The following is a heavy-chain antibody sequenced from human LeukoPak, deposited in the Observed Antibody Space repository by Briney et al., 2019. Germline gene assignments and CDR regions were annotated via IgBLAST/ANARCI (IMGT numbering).Heavy chain of an antibody. CDR3: ARVLGAGYGATNLAY. CDR1: GFPFSSXX. V-gene: IGHV3-30-3*01. CDR2: XSYDGNYK. D-gene: IGHD1-26*01. J-gene: IGHJ4*02. Sequence: GGSLRLSCAASGFPFSSXXXXXVXQXXGXXXXXXXXXSYDGNYKYYADSVTXXXTXXRDDSQSMLFLQMNSLRPENTAVYYCARVLGAGYGATNLAYWGQGTLVTVSS.